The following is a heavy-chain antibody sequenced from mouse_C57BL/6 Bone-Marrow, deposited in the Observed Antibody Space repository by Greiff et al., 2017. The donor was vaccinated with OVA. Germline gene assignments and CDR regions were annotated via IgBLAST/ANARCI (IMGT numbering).Heavy chain of an antibody. J-gene: IGHJ1*03. CDR2: IDPSDSYT. D-gene: IGHD1-1*01. V-gene: IGHV1-69*01. CDR1: GYTFTSYW. Sequence: QVQLQQSGAELVMPGASVKLSCKASGYTFTSYWMHWVKQRPGQGLEWIGEIDPSDSYTNYNQKFKGKSTLTVDKSSSTAYMQLSSLTSEDSAVYYCARCDYGSSYWYFDVWGTGTTVTVSS. CDR3: ARCDYGSSYWYFDV.